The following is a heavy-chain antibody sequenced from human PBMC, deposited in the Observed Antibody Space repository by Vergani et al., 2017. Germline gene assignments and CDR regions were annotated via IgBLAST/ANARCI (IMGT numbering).Heavy chain of an antibody. J-gene: IGHJ4*02. Sequence: QVQLVQSGAEVKKPGASVKVSCKASGYTFTSYYMHWVRQAPGQGLEWMGIINPSGGSTSYAQKFQGRVTMTRDTSTSTVYMGLRSLRSDDTAVYYCARDGGLVAGTWGQGTLVTVSS. D-gene: IGHD6-19*01. CDR1: GYTFTSYY. CDR2: INPSGGST. CDR3: ARDGGLVAGT. V-gene: IGHV1-46*01.